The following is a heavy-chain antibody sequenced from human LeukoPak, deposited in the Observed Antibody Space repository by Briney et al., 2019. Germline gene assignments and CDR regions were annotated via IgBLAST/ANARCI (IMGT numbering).Heavy chain of an antibody. V-gene: IGHV3-7*01. CDR1: GFTFSSYW. J-gene: IGHJ5*02. CDR3: ATLRFLGPFDP. D-gene: IGHD3-3*01. CDR2: IKQDGSEK. Sequence: GGSLRLSCAASGFTFSSYWMSWVRQAPGKGLEWVANIKQDGSEKYYVDSVKGRFTISRDNAKNSLYLQMNSLRAEDTAVYYCATLRFLGPFDPWGQGTLVTVSS.